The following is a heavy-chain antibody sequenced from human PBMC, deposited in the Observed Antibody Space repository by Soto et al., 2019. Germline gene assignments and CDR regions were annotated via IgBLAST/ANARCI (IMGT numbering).Heavy chain of an antibody. V-gene: IGHV3-23*01. CDR2: IDGSGATT. CDR1: GFTFSSCV. D-gene: IGHD1-26*01. CDR3: AKYGMGNIAHRRLDS. J-gene: IGHJ4*02. Sequence: EVQLLESGGGLVQPGGSLRLSCAASGFTFSSCVMTWVRQAPGKGLEWVSTIDGSGATTHYADSVKGRFTISRDNSKTTLYLQMNSLSTEDTAVYYCAKYGMGNIAHRRLDSWVQGTLVTVSS.